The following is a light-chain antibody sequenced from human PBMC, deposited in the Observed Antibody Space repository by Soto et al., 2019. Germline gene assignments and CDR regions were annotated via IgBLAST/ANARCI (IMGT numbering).Light chain of an antibody. CDR1: KSVNSP. CDR3: QQYKRCPL. CDR2: VAS. V-gene: IGKV3-15*01. Sequence: ILLMQYLITVSRSTGERVTXSFRTSKSVNSPVAWYEQKPGQAPSLLLYVASTIATDIPFRFSRRGFGTEFTLTISSRQCEGFAVYYWQQYKRCPLFGQLTRMEIK. J-gene: IGKJ5*01.